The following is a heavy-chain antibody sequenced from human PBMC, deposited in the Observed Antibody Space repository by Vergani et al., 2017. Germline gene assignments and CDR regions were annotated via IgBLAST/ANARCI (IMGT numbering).Heavy chain of an antibody. CDR2: IRSKNDGATA. CDR3: SAAYLDY. Sequence: EVQLVESGGGLIKPGGSLRLSCAASGITFKNAWITWVRQAPGKGLEWIGRIRSKNDGATADYAANLKGRFTNSRDDSKDSAFLLVNNLKTDDTAGYFCSAAYLDYWGQGTLVTVSS. CDR1: GITFKNAW. J-gene: IGHJ4*02. D-gene: IGHD2-15*01. V-gene: IGHV3-15*01.